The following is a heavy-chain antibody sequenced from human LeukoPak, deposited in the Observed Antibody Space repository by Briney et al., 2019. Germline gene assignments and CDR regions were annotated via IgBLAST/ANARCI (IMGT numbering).Heavy chain of an antibody. V-gene: IGHV1-69*05. Sequence: ASVKVSCKASGGTFSSYAISWVRQAPGQGLEWMGGIIPIFGTADYAQKFQGRVTITTDESTSTAYTELSSLRSEDTAVYYCARGGRGYSYGQDLDYWGQGTLVTVSS. J-gene: IGHJ4*02. D-gene: IGHD5-18*01. CDR3: ARGGRGYSYGQDLDY. CDR2: IIPIFGTA. CDR1: GGTFSSYA.